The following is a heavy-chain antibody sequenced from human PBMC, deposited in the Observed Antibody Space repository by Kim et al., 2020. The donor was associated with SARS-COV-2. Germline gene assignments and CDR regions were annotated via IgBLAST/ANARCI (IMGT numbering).Heavy chain of an antibody. CDR3: ARVLTSGWSYFDY. CDR1: GFTFSSYS. J-gene: IGHJ4*02. D-gene: IGHD6-19*01. Sequence: GGSLRLSCAASGFTFSSYSMNWVRQAPGKGLEWISSISSSGSYIYYADSMKGRFTISRDNARASLYLQMNSLRAEDTAVYDCARVLTSGWSYFDYWGQGT. CDR2: ISSSGSYI. V-gene: IGHV3-21*01.